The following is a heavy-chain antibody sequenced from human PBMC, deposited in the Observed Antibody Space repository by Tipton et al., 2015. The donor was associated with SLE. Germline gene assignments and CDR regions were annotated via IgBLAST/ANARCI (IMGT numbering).Heavy chain of an antibody. CDR2: VYDSGTT. Sequence: TLSLTCFVSGGYITSDIYYWGWIRQPPGKGLEWIGSVYDSGTTYYNPSLESRLTMTVDTSKTQFSLKLGSVTAADTAVYFCARVVAVGATHYYDMDVWGQGTTVTVSS. V-gene: IGHV4-39*07. CDR3: ARVVAVGATHYYDMDV. CDR1: GGYITSDIYY. J-gene: IGHJ6*02. D-gene: IGHD2-15*01.